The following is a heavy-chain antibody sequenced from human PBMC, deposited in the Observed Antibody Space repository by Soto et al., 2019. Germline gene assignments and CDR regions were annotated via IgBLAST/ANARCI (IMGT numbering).Heavy chain of an antibody. CDR1: GGTFSSYA. CDR2: IIPIFGTA. J-gene: IGHJ4*02. D-gene: IGHD1-26*01. V-gene: IGHV1-69*05. CDR3: ARDDGGQVGATSPGRY. Sequence: QVQLVQSGAEVKKPGSSVKVSCKASGGTFSSYAISWVRQAPGQGLEWMGGIIPIFGTANYAQKFQGRVTITXXEXTXXAYMELSSLRSEDTAVYYCARDDGGQVGATSPGRYWGQGTLVTVSS.